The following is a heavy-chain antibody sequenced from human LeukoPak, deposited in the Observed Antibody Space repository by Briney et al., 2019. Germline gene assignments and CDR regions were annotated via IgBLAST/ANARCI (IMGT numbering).Heavy chain of an antibody. Sequence: GASVKVSCKGSGYTFTSYYMHWVRQAPGQGLEWMGIINPSGGSTSYAQKFQGRVTMTRDTSTSTVYMELSSLRSEDTAVYYCARAQLGRDWFDPWGQGTLVTVSS. J-gene: IGHJ5*02. CDR1: GYTFTSYY. D-gene: IGHD7-27*01. V-gene: IGHV1-46*01. CDR2: INPSGGST. CDR3: ARAQLGRDWFDP.